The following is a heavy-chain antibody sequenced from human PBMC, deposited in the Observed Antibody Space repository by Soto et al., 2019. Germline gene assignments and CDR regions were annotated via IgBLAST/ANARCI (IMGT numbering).Heavy chain of an antibody. Sequence: SETLSLTCTVSGGSISSYYWSWIRQPPGKGLEWIGYIYYSGSTNYNPSLKSRVTISVDTSKNQFSLKLSSVTAADTAVYYCARIEGVQLRTYYYYGMDVWGQGTTVTVSS. CDR3: ARIEGVQLRTYYYYGMDV. D-gene: IGHD5-18*01. CDR1: GGSISSYY. CDR2: IYYSGST. V-gene: IGHV4-59*01. J-gene: IGHJ6*02.